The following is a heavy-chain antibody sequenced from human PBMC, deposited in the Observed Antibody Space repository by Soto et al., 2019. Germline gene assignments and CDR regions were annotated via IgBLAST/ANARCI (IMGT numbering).Heavy chain of an antibody. Sequence: SDTLSLTCAVSGGSISSGGYSWSWIRQPPGKGLEWIGYIYHSGSTYYNPSLKSRVTISVDRSKNQFSLKLSSVTAAFTAEYYCARVQYRLGQGTFVPVSS. V-gene: IGHV4-30-2*01. D-gene: IGHD1-1*01. J-gene: IGHJ5*02. CDR2: IYHSGST. CDR1: GGSISSGGYS. CDR3: ARVQYR.